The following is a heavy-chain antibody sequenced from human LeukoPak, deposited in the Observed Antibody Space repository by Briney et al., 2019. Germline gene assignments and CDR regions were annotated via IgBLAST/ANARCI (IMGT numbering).Heavy chain of an antibody. V-gene: IGHV4-34*01. Sequence: PSETLSLTCAVYGGSFSGYYWSWIRQPPGKGLEWIGEINHSGSTNYNPSLKSRVTISVDTSKNQFSLKLSSVTAADTAVYYCARGPPGAVSFDYWGQGTLVTVSS. J-gene: IGHJ4*02. CDR1: GGSFSGYY. CDR3: ARGPPGAVSFDY. CDR2: INHSGST. D-gene: IGHD1-26*01.